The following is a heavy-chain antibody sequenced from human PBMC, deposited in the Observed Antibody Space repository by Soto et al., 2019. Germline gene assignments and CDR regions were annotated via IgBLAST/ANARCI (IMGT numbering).Heavy chain of an antibody. Sequence: GESLRLSCAASGFTFSSYAMSWVRQAPGKGLEWVSAISGSGGSTYYADSVKGRFTISRDNSKNTLYLQMNSLRAEDTDVYYCYPESITXVRGVIITNYYYYGMDVWGQGTTVTVSS. V-gene: IGHV3-23*01. D-gene: IGHD3-10*01. CDR2: ISGSGGST. CDR3: YPESITXVRGVIITNYYYYGMDV. CDR1: GFTFSSYA. J-gene: IGHJ6*02.